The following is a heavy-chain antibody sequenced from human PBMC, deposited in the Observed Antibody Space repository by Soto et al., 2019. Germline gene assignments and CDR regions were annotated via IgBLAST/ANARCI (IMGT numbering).Heavy chain of an antibody. D-gene: IGHD2-2*01. Sequence: SVKVSCKASGGTFSSYTISWVRQAPGQGLEWMGGIIPIFGTANYAQKFQGRVTITADESTSTAYMELSSLRSEDTAVYYCARGGDIVVVPAAGVASDIWGQGTMVTVS. CDR2: IIPIFGTA. CDR1: GGTFSSYT. CDR3: ARGGDIVVVPAAGVASDI. V-gene: IGHV1-69*13. J-gene: IGHJ3*02.